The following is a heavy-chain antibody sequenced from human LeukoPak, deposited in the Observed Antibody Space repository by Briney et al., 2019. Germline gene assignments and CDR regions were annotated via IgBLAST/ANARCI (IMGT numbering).Heavy chain of an antibody. D-gene: IGHD3-22*01. CDR3: AKDRSPYDSSGPYFDY. CDR1: EFTFSSYE. CDR2: ISSGGSNK. Sequence: GGSLRLSCAASEFTFSSYEMNWVRQAPGKGLEWVSYISSGGSNKYYADSVKGRFTISRDNAKNTLYLQMNSLRAEDTAVYYCAKDRSPYDSSGPYFDYWGQGTLVTVSS. V-gene: IGHV3-48*03. J-gene: IGHJ4*02.